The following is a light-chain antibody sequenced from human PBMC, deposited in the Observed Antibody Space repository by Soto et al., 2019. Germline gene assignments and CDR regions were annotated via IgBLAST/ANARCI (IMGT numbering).Light chain of an antibody. J-gene: IGLJ1*01. Sequence: QSALTQPASLSGFPGQSITISCTGTSSDIGGYTYVSWYQQHPGKAPKLVICDVSDRPSGVSNRFSGSKSGNTASLTISGLQAEDEADYYCSSYTSSSTPYVFGTGTKLTVL. CDR3: SSYTSSSTPYV. CDR1: SSDIGGYTY. CDR2: DVS. V-gene: IGLV2-14*03.